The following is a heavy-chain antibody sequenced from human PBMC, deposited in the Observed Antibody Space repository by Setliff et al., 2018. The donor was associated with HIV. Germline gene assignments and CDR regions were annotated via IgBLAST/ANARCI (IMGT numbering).Heavy chain of an antibody. CDR2: IDTDNGYR. Sequence: ASVKVSCKASGYTFSEYAIHWVRQAPGQRLEWMGRIDTDNGYRRYSPKLQGRVTITKDTSANTAFMELRGLRSEDTAVYYCARWCAAAGCYPAIYHFDSWGQGTLVTVSS. CDR1: GYTFSEYA. D-gene: IGHD2-2*01. CDR3: ARWCAAAGCYPAIYHFDS. J-gene: IGHJ4*02. V-gene: IGHV1-3*04.